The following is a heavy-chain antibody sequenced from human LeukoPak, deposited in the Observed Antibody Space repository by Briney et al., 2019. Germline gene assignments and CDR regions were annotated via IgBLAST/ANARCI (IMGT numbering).Heavy chain of an antibody. Sequence: GASVKVSCKASGYTFTGYYMHWVRQAPGQGLEWMGWINPNSGGTNYAQKFQGWVTMTRDTSISTAYMELSRLRSDDTAVYYCATRRFGGFKTGWFDPWGQGTLVTVSS. CDR3: ATRRFGGFKTGWFDP. CDR1: GYTFTGYY. V-gene: IGHV1-2*04. CDR2: INPNSGGT. D-gene: IGHD4-23*01. J-gene: IGHJ5*02.